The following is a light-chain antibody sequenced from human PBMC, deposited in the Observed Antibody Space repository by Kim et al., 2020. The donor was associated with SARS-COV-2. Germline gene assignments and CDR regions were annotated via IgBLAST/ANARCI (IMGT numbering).Light chain of an antibody. CDR3: HQYHSWPYT. V-gene: IGKV3-15*01. CDR2: GSS. Sequence: SVSPGERATLSCRASLSVSSNLAWYQQKPGQAPRLLIYGSSTRATGIPARFSGSGSGTEFTFTISSLQSEDFAVYFCHQYHSWPYTFGQGTKLEIK. CDR1: LSVSSN. J-gene: IGKJ2*01.